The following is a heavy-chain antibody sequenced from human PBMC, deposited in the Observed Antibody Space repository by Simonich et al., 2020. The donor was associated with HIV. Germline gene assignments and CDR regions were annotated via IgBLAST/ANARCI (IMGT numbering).Heavy chain of an antibody. J-gene: IGHJ4*02. Sequence: QLQLQESGPGLVMPSETLSLTCTVSGGSISSSSYYWGWIRQPPGKGLEWIGGVYYGGSTHYNPSLKSRVTISVDTSKNQFSRKLSSVTAADTALYYCARHSQYNYGYSGFDSWGQGTRVTVSS. D-gene: IGHD5-18*01. V-gene: IGHV4-39*01. CDR1: GGSISSSSYY. CDR2: VYYGGST. CDR3: ARHSQYNYGYSGFDS.